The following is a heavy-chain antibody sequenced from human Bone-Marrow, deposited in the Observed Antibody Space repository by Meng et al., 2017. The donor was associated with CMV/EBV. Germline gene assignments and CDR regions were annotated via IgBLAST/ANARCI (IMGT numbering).Heavy chain of an antibody. CDR1: GFTFDDYA. CDR3: ASSYSSRSLLGFDY. D-gene: IGHD6-13*01. J-gene: IGHJ4*02. V-gene: IGHV3-9*01. CDR2: ISWNSGSI. Sequence: LSLTCAASGFTFDDYAMHWVRQAPGKGLEWVSGISWNSGSIGYADSVKGRFTISRDNAKNSLYLQMNSLRAEDTAVYYCASSYSSRSLLGFDYWGQGTLVTVSS.